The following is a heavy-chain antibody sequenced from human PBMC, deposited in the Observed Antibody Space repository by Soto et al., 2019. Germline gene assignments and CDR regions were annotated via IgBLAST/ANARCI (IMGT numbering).Heavy chain of an antibody. J-gene: IGHJ6*02. CDR3: ASYSYDILTGYPDYYGMDV. CDR2: ISGSGGST. D-gene: IGHD3-9*01. V-gene: IGHV3-23*01. Sequence: GGSLRLSCAASGFTFSSYAMSWVRQAPGKGLEWVSAISGSGGSTYYADSVKGRFTISRDNSKNTLYLQMNSLRAEDTAVYYCASYSYDILTGYPDYYGMDVWGQGTTVTVSS. CDR1: GFTFSSYA.